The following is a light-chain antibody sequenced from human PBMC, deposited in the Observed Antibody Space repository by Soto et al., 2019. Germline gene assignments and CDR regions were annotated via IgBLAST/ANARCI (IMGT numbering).Light chain of an antibody. Sequence: HSVLTQPASVSGSPGQSTSISCTGTGNDVGGYTFVSWYQQHPDKVPKLVIFDVNRRPSGVSDRFSGSKSVNAASLTISGLQAEDEADYYCCSYTATTTYVFGTGTKVTVL. J-gene: IGLJ1*01. V-gene: IGLV2-14*03. CDR1: GNDVGGYTF. CDR3: CSYTATTTYV. CDR2: DVN.